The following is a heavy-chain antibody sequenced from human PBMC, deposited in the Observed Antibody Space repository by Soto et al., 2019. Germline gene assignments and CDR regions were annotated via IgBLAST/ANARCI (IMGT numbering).Heavy chain of an antibody. J-gene: IGHJ6*02. CDR3: ARDGSDSYGLDV. V-gene: IGHV4-4*07. Sequence: SETLSLTCNVSGGSISSYYWSWVRQPAGKGLEWIGRLYNSGNTNYNPSLKSRVIMSAETSKNQFSLKLSSVTAADTAVYYCARDGSDSYGLDVWGQGTTVTVSS. CDR1: GGSISSYY. CDR2: LYNSGNT. D-gene: IGHD6-25*01.